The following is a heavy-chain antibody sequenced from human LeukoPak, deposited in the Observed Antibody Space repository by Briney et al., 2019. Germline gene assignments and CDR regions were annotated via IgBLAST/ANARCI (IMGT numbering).Heavy chain of an antibody. V-gene: IGHV3-21*01. D-gene: IGHD6-19*01. CDR3: AREQSPEAFDI. J-gene: IGHJ3*02. Sequence: GGSLRLSCAASGFTLSPYSMNWVRQAPGKGLEWVSSISSSSAYIYYADSVKGRFTISRDNAENSLYLQMDSLGAEDTALYYCAREQSPEAFDIWGQGTMVTVSS. CDR1: GFTLSPYS. CDR2: ISSSSAYI.